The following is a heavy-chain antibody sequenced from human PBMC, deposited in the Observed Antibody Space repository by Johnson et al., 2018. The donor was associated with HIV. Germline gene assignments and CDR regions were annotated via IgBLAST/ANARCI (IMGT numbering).Heavy chain of an antibody. V-gene: IGHV3-48*02. CDR2: ISSSGSTI. Sequence: VQLVESGGGVVQPGRSLRLSCAASGFTFSSYAMHWVRQAPGKGLEWVSYISSSGSTIYYADSVKGRFTMSRDTAKNSLYLQMNSLRDVDTAVYYCARDGRGLDAFDIWGQGTMVTVSS. CDR3: ARDGRGLDAFDI. J-gene: IGHJ3*02. CDR1: GFTFSSYA. D-gene: IGHD3/OR15-3a*01.